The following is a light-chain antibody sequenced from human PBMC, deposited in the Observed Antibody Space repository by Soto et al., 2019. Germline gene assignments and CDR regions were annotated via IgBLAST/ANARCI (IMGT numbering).Light chain of an antibody. V-gene: IGLV2-14*03. Sequence: QSALTQPASVSGSPGQSITISCTGTSSDVGGYNYVSWYQQHPGKAPKLMIYDVNNRPSGVSNRFSGSKSGNTASLTLSGLQAEDEADYYCSSYTSSSTLVVFGGGTKLTV. CDR2: DVN. J-gene: IGLJ2*01. CDR1: SSDVGGYNY. CDR3: SSYTSSSTLVV.